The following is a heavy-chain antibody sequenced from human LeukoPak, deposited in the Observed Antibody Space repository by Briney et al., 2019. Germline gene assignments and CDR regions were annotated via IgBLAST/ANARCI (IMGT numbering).Heavy chain of an antibody. CDR2: IYISGSS. CDR1: GASISRFY. J-gene: IGHJ6*03. Sequence: SETLSLTCTVSGASISRFYWSWIRQSAEKGLEWIGRIYISGSSNYNPSLKSRVTISVDKSKNQLSLKLSSVTAADTAVYFCARDQATSDYYYYMDVWGRGTTVTVSS. V-gene: IGHV4-4*07. CDR3: ARDQATSDYYYYMDV. D-gene: IGHD1/OR15-1a*01.